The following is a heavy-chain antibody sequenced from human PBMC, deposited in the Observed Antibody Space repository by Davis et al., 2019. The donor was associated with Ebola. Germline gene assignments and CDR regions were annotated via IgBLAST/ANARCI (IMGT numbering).Heavy chain of an antibody. CDR3: ARDPGYGGNAFDY. Sequence: ASVTVSCKASGYTFTGYYMHWVRQAPGQGLEWMGWISAYNGNTNYAQKLQGRVTMTTDTSTSTAYMELRSLRSDDTAVYYCARDPGYGGNAFDYWGQGTLVTVSS. V-gene: IGHV1-18*04. J-gene: IGHJ4*02. D-gene: IGHD4-23*01. CDR2: ISAYNGNT. CDR1: GYTFTGYY.